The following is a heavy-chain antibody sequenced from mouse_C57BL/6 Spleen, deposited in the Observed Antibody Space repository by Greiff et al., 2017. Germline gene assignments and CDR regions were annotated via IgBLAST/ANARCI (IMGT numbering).Heavy chain of an antibody. J-gene: IGHJ4*01. CDR2: INPSNGGT. CDR3: ARDEGNYDYDDYYAMDY. V-gene: IGHV1-53*01. D-gene: IGHD2-4*01. Sequence: QVQLQQPGTELVKPGASVKLSCKASGYTFTSYWMHWVKQRPGQGLEWIGNINPSNGGTNYNEKFKSKDTLTVDKSSSTAYMQLSSLTSEDSAVYYCARDEGNYDYDDYYAMDYWGQGTSVTVSS. CDR1: GYTFTSYW.